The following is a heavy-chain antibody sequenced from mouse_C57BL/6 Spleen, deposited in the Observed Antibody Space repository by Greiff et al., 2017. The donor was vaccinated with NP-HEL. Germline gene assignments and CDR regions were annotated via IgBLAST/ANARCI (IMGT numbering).Heavy chain of an antibody. D-gene: IGHD1-1*01. J-gene: IGHJ2*01. V-gene: IGHV1-81*01. CDR1: GYTFTSYG. CDR2: IYPRSGNT. CDR3: ARSGTTVVEDY. Sequence: QVQLQESGAELARPGASVKLSCKASGYTFTSYGISWVKQRTGQGLEWIGEIYPRSGNTYYNETFKGKATLTADKSSSTAYMELRSLTSEDSAVYFCARSGTTVVEDYWGQGTTLTVSS.